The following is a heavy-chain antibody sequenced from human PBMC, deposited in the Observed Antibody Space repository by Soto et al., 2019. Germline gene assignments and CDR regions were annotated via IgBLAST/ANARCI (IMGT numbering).Heavy chain of an antibody. CDR2: IYYSGHT. J-gene: IGHJ6*02. CDR1: GGSISSGDYY. Sequence: PSGTLSLTCTVSGGSISSGDYYWSWIRQPPGKGLEWIGYIYYSGHTSYNPSLKSRVILSVDTSKNQVSLNLASVTAADTAVYYCATQGFGTLHGLADVSGQWTRVTLSS. D-gene: IGHD1-7*01. CDR3: ATQGFGTLHGLADV. V-gene: IGHV4-30-4*01.